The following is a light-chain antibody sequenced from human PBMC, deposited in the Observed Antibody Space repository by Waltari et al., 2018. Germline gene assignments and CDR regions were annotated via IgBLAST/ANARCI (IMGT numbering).Light chain of an antibody. Sequence: DILMTQSPSSLSASAGDRITIPCRASQSIRTYLSWYQQKPGKAPKLRIYGASNLQSWVPSRVSGSGSGTGCTLTISGLQPEDSATYFCQQSYSAPYTFGQGTRLEIK. CDR1: QSIRTY. J-gene: IGKJ2*01. V-gene: IGKV1-39*01. CDR2: GAS. CDR3: QQSYSAPYT.